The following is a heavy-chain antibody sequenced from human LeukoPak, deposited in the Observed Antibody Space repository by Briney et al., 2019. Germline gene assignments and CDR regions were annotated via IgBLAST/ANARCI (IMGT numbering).Heavy chain of an antibody. V-gene: IGHV3-30*02. Sequence: PGGSLRLSCAASGFTFSDYYMSWIRQAPGKGLEWVAFIRYDGSNKYYADSVKGRFTISRDNSKNTLYLQMNSLRAEDTAVYYCAKDMVGAPVTWGQGTLVTVSS. CDR3: AKDMVGAPVT. CDR2: IRYDGSNK. CDR1: GFTFSDYY. J-gene: IGHJ5*02. D-gene: IGHD1-26*01.